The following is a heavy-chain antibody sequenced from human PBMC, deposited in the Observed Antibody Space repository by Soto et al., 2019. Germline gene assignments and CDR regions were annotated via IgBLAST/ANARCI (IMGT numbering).Heavy chain of an antibody. J-gene: IGHJ6*02. Sequence: QVQLVQSGAEVKKPGSSVKVSCKASGDTFSSYAISWVRQAPGQGLEWMGGIIPIIGTANYAQKFQGRVTITADESTSTAYMELSSLRSEDTALYYCARGPGIQLWLGDYYYYGIDVWGQGTTVTVSS. CDR1: GDTFSSYA. CDR2: IIPIIGTA. D-gene: IGHD5-18*01. V-gene: IGHV1-69*01. CDR3: ARGPGIQLWLGDYYYYGIDV.